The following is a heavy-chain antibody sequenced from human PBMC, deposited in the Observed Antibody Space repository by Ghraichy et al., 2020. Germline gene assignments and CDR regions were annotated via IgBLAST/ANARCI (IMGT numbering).Heavy chain of an antibody. Sequence: SQTLSLTCTVSGGSMTRVGYYWTWIRQFPGKGLEWIGYMYYRGSTYYNPSLKSRVSISGDTSQNQFSLKLTSVTAADTAVYYCATSGADHYHGMDVWGQGTTVTVSS. CDR3: ATSGADHYHGMDV. J-gene: IGHJ6*02. CDR1: GGSMTRVGYY. CDR2: MYYRGST. V-gene: IGHV4-31*03. D-gene: IGHD3-10*01.